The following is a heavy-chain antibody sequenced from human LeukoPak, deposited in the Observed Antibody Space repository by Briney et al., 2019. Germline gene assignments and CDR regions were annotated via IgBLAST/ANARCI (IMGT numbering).Heavy chain of an antibody. CDR1: GGTLRNYA. V-gene: IGHV1-69*06. J-gene: IGHJ1*01. Sequence: SVKVSCKASGGTLRNYAINWVRQAPGQRLEWMRGIIPMFGTANYAQKFQGRVTITADKSTNTAYMELSSLKSEDTAVYYCARDHDLTGTYEYLKYWGQGTLVSVSS. CDR3: ARDHDLTGTYEYLKY. CDR2: IIPMFGTA. D-gene: IGHD7-27*01.